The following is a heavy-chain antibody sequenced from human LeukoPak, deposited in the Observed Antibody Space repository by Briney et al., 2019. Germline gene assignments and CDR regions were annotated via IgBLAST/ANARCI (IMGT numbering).Heavy chain of an antibody. CDR1: GYTFTSYY. V-gene: IGHV1-46*01. D-gene: IGHD2-15*01. Sequence: ASVKVSCKASGYTFTSYYMHWVRQAPGQGLEWMGIINPSGGSTSYAQKFQGRVTMTRDMSTSTAYMELSSLRSEDTAVYYCAREEVVGGGWFDPWGQGTLVTVSS. CDR3: AREEVVGGGWFDP. CDR2: INPSGGST. J-gene: IGHJ5*02.